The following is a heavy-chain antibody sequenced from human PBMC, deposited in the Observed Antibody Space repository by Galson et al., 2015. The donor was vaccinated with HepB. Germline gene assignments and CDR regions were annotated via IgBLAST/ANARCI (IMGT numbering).Heavy chain of an antibody. D-gene: IGHD6-19*01. CDR2: ISSSSSYI. V-gene: IGHV3-21*01. Sequence: SLRLSCAASGFTFSSYSMNWVRQAPGEGLEWVSSISSSSSYIYYADSVKGRFTISRDNAKNSLYLQMNSLRAEDTAVYYCAREGYSSGSVLLWDLPRTYYFDYWGQGTLVTVSS. J-gene: IGHJ4*02. CDR3: AREGYSSGSVLLWDLPRTYYFDY. CDR1: GFTFSSYS.